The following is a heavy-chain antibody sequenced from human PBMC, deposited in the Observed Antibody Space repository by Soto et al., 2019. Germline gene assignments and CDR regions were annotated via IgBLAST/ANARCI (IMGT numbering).Heavy chain of an antibody. J-gene: IGHJ4*01. CDR3: ARGVTNMSFPPFDL. D-gene: IGHD4-17*01. CDR1: GGTFSSYS. V-gene: IGHV1-69*11. Sequence: QVQLVQYGAEVKEPGSSVKVSCKASGGTFSSYSFSWVRQAPGQGLEWMGGFSPILGTTNYAQNFLVRVTITADEFTWTINIELRSLRPEVSDVYYCARGVTNMSFPPFDLCGQGTLDTIST. CDR2: FSPILGTT.